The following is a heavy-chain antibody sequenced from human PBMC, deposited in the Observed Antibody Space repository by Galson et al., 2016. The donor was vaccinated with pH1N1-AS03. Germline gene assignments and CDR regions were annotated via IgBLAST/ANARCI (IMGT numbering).Heavy chain of an antibody. D-gene: IGHD3-3*01. J-gene: IGHJ3*01. V-gene: IGHV4-59*01. CDR3: AKEWSAFDL. CDR2: IHYSGST. CDR1: GGSISTYY. Sequence: ETLSLTCSVSGGSISTYYWSWIRQPPGKGLEWIGFIHYSGSTSYSPSLKSRVTISVDASKNQLSLKLSFVTAADTAIYYCAKEWSAFDLWGQGTMVTVSS.